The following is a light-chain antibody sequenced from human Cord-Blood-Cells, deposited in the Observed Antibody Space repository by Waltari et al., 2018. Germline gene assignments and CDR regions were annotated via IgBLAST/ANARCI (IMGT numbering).Light chain of an antibody. CDR2: DAS. V-gene: IGKV1-33*01. Sequence: DIQMTQPPSSLSASVGGRATLTRQRSQDISNYLNWYQQKPGKAPKLLIYDASNLETGVPSRFSGSGSGTDFTFTISSLQPEDIAAYYCQQYDNLPSTFGPGTKVDIK. CDR1: QDISNY. CDR3: QQYDNLPST. J-gene: IGKJ3*01.